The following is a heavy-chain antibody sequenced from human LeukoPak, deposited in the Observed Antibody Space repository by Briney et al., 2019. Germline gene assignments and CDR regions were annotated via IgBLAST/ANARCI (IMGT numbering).Heavy chain of an antibody. CDR3: ARDWDLWFGDCNPEPETQASFDY. J-gene: IGHJ4*02. Sequence: SETLSLTCAVSGDSISTYYWSWIRQPPGKGLEWIGYLYYTGSTDYNPSLKSRVTISVDTSMNQFSLKMTSVTAADTAVYYCARDWDLWFGDCNPEPETQASFDYWGQGTLVTVSS. CDR2: LYYTGST. V-gene: IGHV4-59*12. CDR1: GDSISTYY. D-gene: IGHD3-10*01.